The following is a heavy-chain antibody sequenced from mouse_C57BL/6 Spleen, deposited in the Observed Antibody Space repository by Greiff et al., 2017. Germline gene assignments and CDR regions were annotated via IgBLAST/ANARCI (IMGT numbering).Heavy chain of an antibody. V-gene: IGHV5-17*01. D-gene: IGHD1-1*01. Sequence: EVKLMESGGGLVKPGGSLKLSCAASGFTFSDYGMHWVRQAPEKGLEWVAYLSSGSSTIYYADTVKGRFTISRDNAKNTLFLQMTSLRSEDTAMYYCARRLYGSSYWYFDVWGTGTTVTVSS. J-gene: IGHJ1*03. CDR2: LSSGSSTI. CDR1: GFTFSDYG. CDR3: ARRLYGSSYWYFDV.